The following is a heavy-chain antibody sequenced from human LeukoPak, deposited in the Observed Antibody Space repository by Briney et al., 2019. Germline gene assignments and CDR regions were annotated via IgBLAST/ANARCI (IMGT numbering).Heavy chain of an antibody. CDR2: IYYSGST. CDR3: ARRFLEWLLPYSRWFDP. CDR1: GGSISSYY. D-gene: IGHD3-3*01. V-gene: IGHV4-39*01. Sequence: PSETLSLTCTVSGGSISSYYWGWIRQPPGKGLEWIGSIYYSGSTYYNPSLKSRVTISVDTSKNQFSLKLSSVTAADTAVYYCARRFLEWLLPYSRWFDPWGQGTLVTVSS. J-gene: IGHJ5*02.